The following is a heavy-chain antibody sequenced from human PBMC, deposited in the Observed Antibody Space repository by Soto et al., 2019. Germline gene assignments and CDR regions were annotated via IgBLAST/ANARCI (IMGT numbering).Heavy chain of an antibody. CDR1: GGSISSYY. D-gene: IGHD2-15*01. CDR3: ASRLGYCSGGSCPSLGYYYYYMDV. Sequence: SETLSLTCTVSGGSISSYYWSWIRQPPGKGLEWIGYIYYSGSTNYNPSLKSRVTISVDTSKNQFSLKLSSVTAADTAVYYCASRLGYCSGGSCPSLGYYYYYMDVWGKGTTVTVSS. V-gene: IGHV4-59*01. CDR2: IYYSGST. J-gene: IGHJ6*03.